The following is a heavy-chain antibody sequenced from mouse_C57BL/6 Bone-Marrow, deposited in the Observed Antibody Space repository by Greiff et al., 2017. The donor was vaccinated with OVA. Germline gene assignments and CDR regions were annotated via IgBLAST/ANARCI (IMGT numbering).Heavy chain of an antibody. CDR1: GYAFPNYL. V-gene: IGHV1-54*01. J-gene: IGHJ3*01. CDR2: INPGSGGT. CDR3: ARDYDGYSWVAY. Sequence: VQLQQSGAELVRPGTSVKVSCKASGYAFPNYLIEWVKQRPGQGLEWIGVINPGSGGTNNNEKLKGKATLTADNASSTAYMQLSSLTSEDSAVYFCARDYDGYSWVAYWGQGTLVTVSA. D-gene: IGHD2-3*01.